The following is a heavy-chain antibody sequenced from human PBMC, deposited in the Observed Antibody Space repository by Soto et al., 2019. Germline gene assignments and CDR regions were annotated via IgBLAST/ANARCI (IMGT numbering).Heavy chain of an antibody. CDR2: IWYDGSNK. CDR1: GFTFSDYG. CDR3: ARDRAAGTTSLFDP. V-gene: IGHV3-33*01. Sequence: QVQLVESGGGVVQPGRSLRLSCAASGFTFSDYGMQWVRQAPGKGLEWVAVIWYDGSNKYYADSVKGRFTISRDNFKPTLYLQMNSLRAEDTAVYYCARDRAAGTTSLFDPWGQGTRVTVSS. J-gene: IGHJ5*02. D-gene: IGHD1-7*01.